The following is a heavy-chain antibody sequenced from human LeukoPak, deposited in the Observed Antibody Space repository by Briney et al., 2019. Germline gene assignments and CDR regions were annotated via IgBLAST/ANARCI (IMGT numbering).Heavy chain of an antibody. Sequence: SETLSLTCTVSGGSISSFYWSWIRQPPGKGLEWIGYIYYSGSTNYNPSLKSRLTISIDTSENQFSLKLSSVTATDTAVYYCAREYSSSSGRRAFDIWGQGTMVTVSS. CDR2: IYYSGST. V-gene: IGHV4-59*08. D-gene: IGHD6-6*01. CDR3: AREYSSSSGRRAFDI. J-gene: IGHJ3*02. CDR1: GGSISSFY.